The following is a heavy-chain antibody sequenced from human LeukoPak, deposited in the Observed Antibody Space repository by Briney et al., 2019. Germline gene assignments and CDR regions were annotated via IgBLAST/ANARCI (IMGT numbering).Heavy chain of an antibody. V-gene: IGHV5-51*01. Sequence: GESLKISCKSSGYSFTNYWIGWVRQMPGKGPEWTGIIYPDDPDTRYSPSFQGQVTISADKSTRTAYLQWSSLKASDTAMYYCARRSLLESPGYYLDYWGQGTLVTVSS. CDR2: IYPDDPDT. J-gene: IGHJ4*02. CDR3: ARRSLLESPGYYLDY. CDR1: GYSFTNYW. D-gene: IGHD3-9*01.